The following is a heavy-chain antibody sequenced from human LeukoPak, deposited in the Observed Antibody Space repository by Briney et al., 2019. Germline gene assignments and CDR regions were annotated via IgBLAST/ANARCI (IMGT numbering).Heavy chain of an antibody. Sequence: GGSLRLSCAASGSTFNNYWMSWVRQAPGKGLEWVAHINQDGSEKYYVDSVKGRFTISRDNAKNSLYLQMNNLRAEDTAMYYCARLGPYYGLKNWGQGTLVTVSS. V-gene: IGHV3-7*03. J-gene: IGHJ4*02. CDR2: INQDGSEK. CDR1: GSTFNNYW. CDR3: ARLGPYYGLKN. D-gene: IGHD3-10*01.